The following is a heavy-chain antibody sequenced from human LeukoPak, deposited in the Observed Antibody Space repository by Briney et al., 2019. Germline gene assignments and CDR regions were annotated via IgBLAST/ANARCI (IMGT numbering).Heavy chain of an antibody. CDR3: ARDPGLGYYYYYMDV. CDR2: VIPIFATP. D-gene: IGHD3/OR15-3a*01. Sequence: SVKVSCKASGGTFGSYTINWVRQPPGQGLGWVGGVIPIFATPNYAQKFQGRVTITADESTSTAYMELSSLRSEDTAVYYCARDPGLGYYYYYMDVWGKGTTVTVSS. CDR1: GGTFGSYT. J-gene: IGHJ6*03. V-gene: IGHV1-69*01.